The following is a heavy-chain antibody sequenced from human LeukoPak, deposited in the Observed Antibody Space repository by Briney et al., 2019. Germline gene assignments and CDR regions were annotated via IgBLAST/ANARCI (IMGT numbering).Heavy chain of an antibody. CDR3: ARVSYSYWYFDL. D-gene: IGHD1-26*01. Sequence: TSETLSLTCTVSGGSISSYYWSWIRQPAGKGLEWIGRIYTSGSTNYNPSLKSRVTMSVYTSKNQFSLKLSSVTAADTAVYYCARVSYSYWYFDLWGRGTLVTVSS. CDR2: IYTSGST. CDR1: GGSISSYY. J-gene: IGHJ2*01. V-gene: IGHV4-4*07.